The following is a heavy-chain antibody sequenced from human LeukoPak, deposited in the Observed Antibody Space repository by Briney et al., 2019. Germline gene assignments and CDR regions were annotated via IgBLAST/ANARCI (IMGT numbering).Heavy chain of an antibody. Sequence: PSETLSLTCTVSGGSISSYYWSWIRQPPGKGLEWTGYIYYSGSTNYNPSLKSRVTISVDTSKNQFSLQLSSVTAADTAVYYCARLGFSQQLVPPTSEVYYYYYGMDVWGQGTTVTVSS. CDR1: GGSISSYY. CDR2: IYYSGST. J-gene: IGHJ6*02. V-gene: IGHV4-59*08. CDR3: ARLGFSQQLVPPTSEVYYYYYGMDV. D-gene: IGHD6-13*01.